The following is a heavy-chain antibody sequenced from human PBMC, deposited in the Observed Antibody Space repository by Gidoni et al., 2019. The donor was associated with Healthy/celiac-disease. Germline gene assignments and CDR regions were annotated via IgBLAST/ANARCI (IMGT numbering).Heavy chain of an antibody. V-gene: IGHV3-21*01. CDR1: GFTFSSNS. Sequence: EVQLVESGGGLVKPGGSLRLSCSDSGFTFSSNSMNWVRQAPGKGLEWVSSISSSSSYRYYADSVKGRFTISRDNAKNSLYLQMNSLRAEDTAVYYCARDVIVVVPAATYDKYYYYGMDVWGQGTTVTVSS. CDR2: ISSSSSYR. J-gene: IGHJ6*02. CDR3: ARDVIVVVPAATYDKYYYYGMDV. D-gene: IGHD2-2*01.